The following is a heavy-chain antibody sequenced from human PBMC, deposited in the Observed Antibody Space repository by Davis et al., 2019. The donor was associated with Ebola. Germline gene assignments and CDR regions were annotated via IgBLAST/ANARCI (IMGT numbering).Heavy chain of an antibody. CDR3: ARVVRYYYGSGSYYNVYYFDY. CDR1: GGSISSSTYY. V-gene: IGHV4-39*07. J-gene: IGHJ4*02. D-gene: IGHD3-10*01. CDR2: IYYSGST. Sequence: MPSETLSLTCTVSGGSISSSTYYWGWIRQPPGKGLEWIGSIYYSGIGSIYYSGSTYYNPSLKSRITISVDTSKNQFSLKLSSVTAADTAVYYCARVVRYYYGSGSYYNVYYFDYWGQGTLVTVSS.